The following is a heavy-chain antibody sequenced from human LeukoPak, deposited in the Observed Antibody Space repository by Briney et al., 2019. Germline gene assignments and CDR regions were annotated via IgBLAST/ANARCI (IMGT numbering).Heavy chain of an antibody. CDR1: GYTFTSYG. V-gene: IGHV1-18*01. CDR3: ARVVVVPAAKTHGDY. Sequence: GASVKVSCKASGYTFTSYGISWVRQAPGQGLEWMGWISAYNGNTNYAQKLQGRVTMTTDTSTSTAYMELRSLRSDDTAVYYCARVVVVPAAKTHGDYWGQGTLVTVSS. J-gene: IGHJ4*02. CDR2: ISAYNGNT. D-gene: IGHD2-2*01.